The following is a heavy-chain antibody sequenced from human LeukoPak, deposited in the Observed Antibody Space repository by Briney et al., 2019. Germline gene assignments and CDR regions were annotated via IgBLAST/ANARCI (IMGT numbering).Heavy chain of an antibody. CDR3: ARPCYGSGSSRPVFDY. J-gene: IGHJ4*02. CDR2: INPNSGGT. V-gene: IGHV1-2*02. D-gene: IGHD3-10*01. CDR1: GSTFTGYY. Sequence: GASVKLSFKSSGSTFTGYYMHCVRQAPGQGLEWMGWINPNSGGTNYAQKFQGRGSITRDAYISTAYMELSRLRSDDAAVYFCARPCYGSGSSRPVFDYWGQGTLVTVSS.